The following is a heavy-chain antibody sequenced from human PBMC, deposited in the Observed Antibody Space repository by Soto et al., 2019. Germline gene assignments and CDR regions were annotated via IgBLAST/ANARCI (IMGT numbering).Heavy chain of an antibody. J-gene: IGHJ4*02. D-gene: IGHD3-10*01. CDR3: AKAPRGSGRDYYFDY. CDR1: GFSFSSYW. V-gene: IGHV3-7*05. Sequence: EVQLVEYGGGLVQPGGSLRLSCVASGFSFSSYWMSWVRQAPGKGLEWVANINQDGSQEYYVGSVQGRFTISRDNAKNSLYLQMNSLRDEDTAVYYCAKAPRGSGRDYYFDYWGQGTLITVSS. CDR2: INQDGSQE.